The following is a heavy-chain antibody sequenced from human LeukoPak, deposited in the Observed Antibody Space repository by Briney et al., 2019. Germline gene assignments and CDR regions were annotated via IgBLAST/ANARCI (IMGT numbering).Heavy chain of an antibody. V-gene: IGHV4-59*01. Sequence: SETLSLTCIVSGVSLTTNYWTWIRQPPGKGLEWIGYIHYSGRTNYNPSLKSRVTISVDTSKNHFSLKLSSVTAADTAVYYCARAPTLSDAFDVWGQGTMVTVSS. CDR3: ARAPTLSDAFDV. CDR1: GVSLTTNY. CDR2: IHYSGRT. J-gene: IGHJ3*01.